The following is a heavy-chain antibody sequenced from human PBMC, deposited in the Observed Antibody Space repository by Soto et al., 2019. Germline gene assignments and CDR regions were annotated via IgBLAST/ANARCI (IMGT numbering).Heavy chain of an antibody. CDR2: VYSSGNT. Sequence: LSLTCTVSGGSISFYYWSWIRKPAGKGLEWIGRVYSSGNTNYNPSLKSRLTMSVDTSNNQFSLKLRSVTAADTAMYYCARDRRGGTRPHYYDSSGYYNPFDRWGQGTLVTVSS. D-gene: IGHD3-22*01. CDR1: GGSISFYY. J-gene: IGHJ4*02. CDR3: ARDRRGGTRPHYYDSSGYYNPFDR. V-gene: IGHV4-4*07.